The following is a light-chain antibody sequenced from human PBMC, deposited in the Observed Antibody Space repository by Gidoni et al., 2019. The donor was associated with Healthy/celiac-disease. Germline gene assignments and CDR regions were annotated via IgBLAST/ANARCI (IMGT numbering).Light chain of an antibody. CDR2: KAS. V-gene: IGKV1-5*03. J-gene: IGKJ2*01. CDR3: QQYNSYSPDT. Sequence: DIQMTQSPSTLSASVGDRVTITCRASQSISSWLAWYQQQPGKAPKLLIYKASSLESGVPSRFSSSGSGTEFTLTISSLQPDDFATYYCQQYNSYSPDTFGQGTKLEIK. CDR1: QSISSW.